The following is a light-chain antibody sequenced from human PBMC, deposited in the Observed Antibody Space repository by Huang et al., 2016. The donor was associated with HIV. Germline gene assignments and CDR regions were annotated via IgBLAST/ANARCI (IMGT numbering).Light chain of an antibody. J-gene: IGKJ2*01. Sequence: DVVMTPSPLSLPVTLGQPASISCRSSQSLVYSDGNTYLNCFQQRPGQSPWRLIYKVSNRDSGVPDRLSGSGSGTDFTLKIRSVEAEDGGISYCMQGPHWPPRTFGQGTKL. V-gene: IGKV2-30*01. CDR1: QSLVYSDGNTY. CDR3: MQGPHWPPRT. CDR2: KVS.